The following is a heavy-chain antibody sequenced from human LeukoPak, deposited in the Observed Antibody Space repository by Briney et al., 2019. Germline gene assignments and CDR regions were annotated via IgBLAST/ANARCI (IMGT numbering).Heavy chain of an antibody. CDR1: GGSFSGYY. CDR3: ARVWGHGDY. CDR2: INHSGST. Sequence: PPETLSLTCAVYGGSFSGYYWSWIRQPPGKGLEWIGEINHSGSTNYNPSLKSRVTISVDTSKNQFSLKLSSVTAADTAVYYCARVWGHGDYWGQGTLVTVSS. V-gene: IGHV4-34*01. D-gene: IGHD7-27*01. J-gene: IGHJ4*02.